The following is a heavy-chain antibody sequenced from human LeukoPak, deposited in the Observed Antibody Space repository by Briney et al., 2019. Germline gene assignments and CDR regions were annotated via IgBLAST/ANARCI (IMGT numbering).Heavy chain of an antibody. CDR2: IYYSGST. J-gene: IGHJ4*03. CDR1: GGSVSGGNYY. Sequence: SETLSLTCTVSGGSVSGGNYYWSWIRQPPGTGLEWVGYIYYSGSTNYNPSLKSRVTMSVDTSQNQFSLKLSSVTAADTAVYYCARSSRRYCGGGGCFGYWGQGTLVTVSS. V-gene: IGHV4-61*01. D-gene: IGHD2-15*01. CDR3: ARSSRRYCGGGGCFGY.